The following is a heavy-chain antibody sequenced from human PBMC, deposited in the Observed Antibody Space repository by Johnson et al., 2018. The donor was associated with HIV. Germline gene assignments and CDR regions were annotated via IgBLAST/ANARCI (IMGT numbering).Heavy chain of an antibody. CDR1: GFPFSSYG. D-gene: IGHD3-3*01. CDR3: ARDLYDFWSASPGSDAFDI. J-gene: IGHJ3*02. V-gene: IGHV3-30*03. CDR2: ISYDGSNK. Sequence: QVQLVESGGGVVQPGGSLRLSCAASGFPFSSYGMHWVRQAPGKGLEWVAVISYDGSNKYYADSVKGRFTITRDNSKNTLYLQMNSLRAEDTAVYYCARDLYDFWSASPGSDAFDIWGQGTMVTVSS.